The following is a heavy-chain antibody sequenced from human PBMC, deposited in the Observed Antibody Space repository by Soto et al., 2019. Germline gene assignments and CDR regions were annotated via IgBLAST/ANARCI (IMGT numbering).Heavy chain of an antibody. CDR1: EDASSSGKSY. D-gene: IGHD1-20*01. CDR2: IYVTGAV. V-gene: IGHV4-31*03. J-gene: IGHJ5*02. CDR3: ARLRIATNNYKWFDP. Sequence: LQPRSLTRRVAEDASSSGKSYRSWNSQVPGKGLEWIGHIYVTGAVDYNPSLRDRITISQDTSERQFSLNLRLVTAADTAVYYCARLRIATNNYKWFDPWGQGTLVTVSS.